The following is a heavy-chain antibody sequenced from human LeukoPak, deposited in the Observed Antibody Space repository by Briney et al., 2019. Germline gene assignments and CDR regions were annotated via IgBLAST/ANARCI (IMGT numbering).Heavy chain of an antibody. CDR3: ARDGSDVYYYDSSGYYRYFDY. J-gene: IGHJ4*02. D-gene: IGHD3-22*01. CDR1: GGSISSSSYY. V-gene: IGHV4-39*07. Sequence: SETLSLTCTVSGGSISSSSYYWGWIRQPPGKGLEWIGSIYYSGSTYYNPSLKSRVTISVDTSKNQFSLKLSSVTAADTAVYYCARDGSDVYYYDSSGYYRYFDYWGQGTLVTVSS. CDR2: IYYSGST.